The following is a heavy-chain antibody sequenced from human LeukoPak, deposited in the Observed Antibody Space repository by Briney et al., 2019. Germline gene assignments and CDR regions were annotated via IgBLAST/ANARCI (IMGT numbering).Heavy chain of an antibody. CDR3: VSPRGFSYGYFDY. Sequence: SETLSLTCTVSGGSIRSTSAYWGWIRQPPGKGLEWIGSIYYSKNTYYNPSLKSRVTISADTSKNQFSLTLGSVSATDKAVYYCVSPRGFSYGYFDYWGQGTLVTVSS. V-gene: IGHV4-39*01. CDR2: IYYSKNT. J-gene: IGHJ4*02. CDR1: GGSIRSTSAY. D-gene: IGHD5-18*01.